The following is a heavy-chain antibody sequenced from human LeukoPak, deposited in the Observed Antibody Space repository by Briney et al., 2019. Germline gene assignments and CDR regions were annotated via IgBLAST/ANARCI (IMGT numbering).Heavy chain of an antibody. CDR1: GFTFSSYG. D-gene: IGHD4-23*01. CDR2: ISYDGSNK. CDR3: AKNSRPHYYYYYGMDV. J-gene: IGHJ6*02. Sequence: PGGSLRLSCAASGFTFSSYGMHWVRQAPGKGLEWVAVISYDGSNKYYADSVKGRFTISRDNSKNTLYLQMNSLRAEDKAVYYCAKNSRPHYYYYYGMDVWGQGTTVTVSS. V-gene: IGHV3-30*18.